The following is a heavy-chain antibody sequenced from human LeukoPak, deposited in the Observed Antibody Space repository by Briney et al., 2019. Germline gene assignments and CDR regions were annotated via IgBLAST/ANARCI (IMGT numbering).Heavy chain of an antibody. Sequence: SETLSLTCAVHGVSFSGYHWNWIRQFPGKGLEWIGEINDRGLTNYNPSLESRVTIFADTSKKQFSLKLTSVTAADTAVYYCARDPTTVFQISYYFDFWGQETLVTVSS. J-gene: IGHJ4*02. CDR1: GVSFSGYH. CDR3: ARDPTTVFQISYYFDF. D-gene: IGHD4-17*01. V-gene: IGHV4-34*01. CDR2: INDRGLT.